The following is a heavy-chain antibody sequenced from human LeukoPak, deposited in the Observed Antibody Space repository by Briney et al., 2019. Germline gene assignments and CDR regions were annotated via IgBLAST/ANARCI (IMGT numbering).Heavy chain of an antibody. CDR2: INAGNGNT. CDR3: ARGIWVRKDRGYYFDY. Sequence: GASVKVSCKASGFTFTNHAMNWVRRAPGQRLEWMGWINAGNGNTKYSQRFQDRVTITRDTSANTAYMELSSLRSEDTAVYYCARGIWVRKDRGYYFDYWGQGTLVTVSS. CDR1: GFTFTNHA. J-gene: IGHJ4*02. D-gene: IGHD3-10*01. V-gene: IGHV1-3*01.